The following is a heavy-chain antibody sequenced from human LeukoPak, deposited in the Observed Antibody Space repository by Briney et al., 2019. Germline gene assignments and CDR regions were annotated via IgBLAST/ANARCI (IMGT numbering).Heavy chain of an antibody. D-gene: IGHD5-18*01. CDR2: MYSGGTI. CDR3: AREGYSSGSRTGIDY. Sequence: QAGGSLRLSCAASGFSVSTNFMNWVRQAPGRGLEWVSVMYSGGTISYADSVKGRFTISRDNSKNTVSLQMNSLRIDDTAVYYCAREGYSSGSRTGIDYWGQGTLVTVSS. J-gene: IGHJ4*02. V-gene: IGHV3-53*05. CDR1: GFSVSTNF.